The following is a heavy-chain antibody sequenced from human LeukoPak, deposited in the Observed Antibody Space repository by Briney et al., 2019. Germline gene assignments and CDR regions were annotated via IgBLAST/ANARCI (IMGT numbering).Heavy chain of an antibody. CDR3: ARVRYSGYDGLDY. CDR2: IGTYNGNT. Sequence: ASVKVSCKTSGYTFTNYDINWVRQAPGQGLGWMGWIGTYNGNTNYAQRLQGRVTMTTDTSTGTAYMELRSLRSDDTAVYYCARVRYSGYDGLDYWGQGTLVTVSS. J-gene: IGHJ4*02. V-gene: IGHV1-18*01. CDR1: GYTFTNYD. D-gene: IGHD5-12*01.